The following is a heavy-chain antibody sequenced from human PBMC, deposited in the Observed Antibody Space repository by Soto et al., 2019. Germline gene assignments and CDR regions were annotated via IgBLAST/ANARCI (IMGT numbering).Heavy chain of an antibody. CDR3: GTQTISYTWGV. Sequence: QVQLQESGPGLVKPSETLSLTCTVSGAPITTTKWWAWVRLPPGKGLEWIGELSRGDERSSNPSLEGRFTMSLDKSNNHCALKRTAVTAADTASYDCGTQTISYTWGVWGRGTSVTVSS. CDR1: GAPITTTKW. D-gene: IGHD3-16*01. CDR2: LSRGDER. J-gene: IGHJ6*02. V-gene: IGHV4-4*02.